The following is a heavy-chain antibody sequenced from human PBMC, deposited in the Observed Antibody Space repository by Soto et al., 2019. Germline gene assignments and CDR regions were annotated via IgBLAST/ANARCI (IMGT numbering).Heavy chain of an antibody. J-gene: IGHJ4*02. V-gene: IGHV1-18*01. CDR1: GYTFTSYG. D-gene: IGHD1-26*01. CDR3: ARKDVGATLKDFDY. CDR2: ISADNGNT. Sequence: QVQLVQSGAEVKKPGASVKVSCKASGYTFTSYGITWVRQAPGQGLEWMGWISADNGNTNHAQKFQDRVTLTTDTSTTTAYMELRSLRSDDTAVYYCARKDVGATLKDFDYWGQGTLVTVSS.